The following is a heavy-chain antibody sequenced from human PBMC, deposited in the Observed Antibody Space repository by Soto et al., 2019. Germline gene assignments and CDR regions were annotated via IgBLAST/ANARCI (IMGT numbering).Heavy chain of an antibody. V-gene: IGHV3-30*18. CDR2: ISYDGILK. J-gene: IGHJ6*02. Sequence: SLRLSCEASGFPFSAFGMHWVRQAPGKGLEWVAIISYDGILKYYADPVKGRFTISRDTSKSALYLQMNSLRPEDTAVYYCAKDFKISGGHYGSLNYYYGMDVWGQGATVTVSS. CDR1: GFPFSAFG. CDR3: AKDFKISGGHYGSLNYYYGMDV. D-gene: IGHD3-10*01.